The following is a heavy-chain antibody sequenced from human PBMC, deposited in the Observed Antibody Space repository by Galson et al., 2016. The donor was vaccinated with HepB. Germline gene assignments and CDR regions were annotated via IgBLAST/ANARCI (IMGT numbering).Heavy chain of an antibody. Sequence: SVKVSCKVSGYGLTELVMHWVRQAPGKGLEWMGHFDPEDGERFYAQKFQGRVTMTADTSADTAYMELSSLRSEDTAIYYCATEDFDYWGQGTLVSVSS. CDR2: FDPEDGER. D-gene: IGHD3-3*01. CDR3: ATEDFDY. CDR1: GYGLTELV. V-gene: IGHV1-24*01. J-gene: IGHJ4*02.